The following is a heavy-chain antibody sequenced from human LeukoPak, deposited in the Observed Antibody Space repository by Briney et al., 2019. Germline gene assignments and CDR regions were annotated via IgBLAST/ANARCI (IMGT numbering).Heavy chain of an antibody. Sequence: GGSLRLSCAAPGFTFSSYGMHWVRQAQGKGLEWVAITSYDGNNKYYADSVKGRFTISRDNSENTLYLQMNRLRAEDTADYYCAKDKMTLIRGVILRDAFDIWGQGTMVTVSS. J-gene: IGHJ3*02. V-gene: IGHV3-30*18. CDR2: TSYDGNNK. CDR1: GFTFSSYG. CDR3: AKDKMTLIRGVILRDAFDI. D-gene: IGHD3-10*01.